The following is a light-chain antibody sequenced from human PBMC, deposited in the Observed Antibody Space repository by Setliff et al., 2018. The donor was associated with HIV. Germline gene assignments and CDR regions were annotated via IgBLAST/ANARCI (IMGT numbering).Light chain of an antibody. V-gene: IGLV2-14*03. CDR3: TSYTSSDIYV. J-gene: IGLJ1*01. Sequence: QSALSQPASVSGSPGQSITISCTGTSGDVGTYNYVSWYQQHPGKAPKLMIYDVSKRPSGVSDRFSGSKSGNTASLTISGLQAEDEADYYCTSYTSSDIYVFATGTKVTVL. CDR1: SGDVGTYNY. CDR2: DVS.